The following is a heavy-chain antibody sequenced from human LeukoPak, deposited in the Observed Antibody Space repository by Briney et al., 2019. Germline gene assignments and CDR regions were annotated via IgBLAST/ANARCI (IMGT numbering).Heavy chain of an antibody. D-gene: IGHD3-16*01. Sequence: PGGSLRLSCAASGFSFRNAWFSWVRQAPGKGLEWVGRIKSKEAGGTTDYAAPLRGRFTISRHDSNNTLFLEMDSLNTEDTAMYYRAILNDSEYFQHWGQGTLATVSS. J-gene: IGHJ1*01. CDR1: GFSFRNAW. CDR3: AILNDSEYFQH. V-gene: IGHV3-15*01. CDR2: IKSKEAGGTT.